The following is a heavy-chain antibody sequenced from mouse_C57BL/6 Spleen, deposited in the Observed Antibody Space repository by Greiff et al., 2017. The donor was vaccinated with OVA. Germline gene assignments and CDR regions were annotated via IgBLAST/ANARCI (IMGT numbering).Heavy chain of an antibody. CDR2: ISYSGST. D-gene: IGHD2-1*01. J-gene: IGHJ4*01. Sequence: EVKLMESGPGLAKPSQTLSLTCSVTGYSITSDYWNWIRKFPGNKLEYMGYISYSGSTYYNPSLKSRISITRDTSKNQYYLQLNSVTTEDTATYYCARFYYGNYGAMDYWGQGTSVTVSS. V-gene: IGHV3-8*01. CDR1: GYSITSDY. CDR3: ARFYYGNYGAMDY.